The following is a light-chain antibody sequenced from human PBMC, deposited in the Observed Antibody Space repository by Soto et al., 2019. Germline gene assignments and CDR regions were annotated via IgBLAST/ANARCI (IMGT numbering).Light chain of an antibody. J-gene: IGKJ1*01. Sequence: DIQITQSPSSLSASLVDRVTITCLASQSISSYLNWYQQKPGKAPKLLIYAASSLQSGVPSRFSGSGSGTDFTLTISSLQPEDFATYYCQQSYSTPWTFGQGTKVDIK. V-gene: IGKV1-39*01. CDR1: QSISSY. CDR2: AAS. CDR3: QQSYSTPWT.